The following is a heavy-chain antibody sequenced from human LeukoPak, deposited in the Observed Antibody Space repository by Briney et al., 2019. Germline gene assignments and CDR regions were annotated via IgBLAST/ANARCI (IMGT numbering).Heavy chain of an antibody. J-gene: IGHJ5*02. D-gene: IGHD6-13*01. CDR2: INPSGGST. CDR3: ASESSCSWYS. V-gene: IGHV1-46*01. Sequence: ASVKVSCKASGYTFTSYYMHWVRQAPGQGLEWMGIINPSGGSTSYAQKFQGRVTMTRDTSTSTVYMELSGLRSEDTAVYCCASESSCSWYSWGQGTLVTVSS. CDR1: GYTFTSYY.